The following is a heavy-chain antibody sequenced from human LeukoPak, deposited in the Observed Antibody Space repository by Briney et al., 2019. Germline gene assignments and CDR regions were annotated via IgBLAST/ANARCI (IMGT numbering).Heavy chain of an antibody. CDR2: IIPILGIA. V-gene: IGHV1-69*04. Sequence: GSSVKVSCKASGGTFSSYAISWVRQAPGQGLEWMGRIIPILGIANYAQKFQGRVTITADKPTSTAYMELSSLRSEDTAVYYCARNLLRKVTSRAFDIWGQGTMVTVSS. CDR3: ARNLLRKVTSRAFDI. CDR1: GGTFSSYA. D-gene: IGHD3-22*01. J-gene: IGHJ3*02.